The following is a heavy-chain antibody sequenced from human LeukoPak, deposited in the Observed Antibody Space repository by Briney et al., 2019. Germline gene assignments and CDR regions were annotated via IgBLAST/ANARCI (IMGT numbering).Heavy chain of an antibody. CDR1: GFTFSSYA. V-gene: IGHV3-30-3*01. Sequence: PGGSLRLSCAASGFTFSSYAMHWVRQAPGKGLEWVAVISYDGSNKYYADSVKGRLTISRDNSKNTLYLQMNSLRAEDTAVYYCARVLEPAAGVYYGMDVWGQGTTVTVSS. D-gene: IGHD6-13*01. CDR2: ISYDGSNK. CDR3: ARVLEPAAGVYYGMDV. J-gene: IGHJ6*02.